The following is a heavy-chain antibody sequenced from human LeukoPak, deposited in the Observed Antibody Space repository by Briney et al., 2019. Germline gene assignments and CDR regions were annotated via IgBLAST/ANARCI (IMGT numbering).Heavy chain of an antibody. CDR1: GYTFTGYY. CDR3: ARGGNYDILTGHLDY. D-gene: IGHD3-9*01. CDR2: INPNSGGT. Sequence: ASVKVSCKASGYTFTGYYMHWVRQAPGQGLEWMGWINPNSGGTNYAQKLQGRVTMTTDTSTSTAYMELRSLRSDDTAVYYCARGGNYDILTGHLDYWGQGTLVTVSS. J-gene: IGHJ4*02. V-gene: IGHV1-2*02.